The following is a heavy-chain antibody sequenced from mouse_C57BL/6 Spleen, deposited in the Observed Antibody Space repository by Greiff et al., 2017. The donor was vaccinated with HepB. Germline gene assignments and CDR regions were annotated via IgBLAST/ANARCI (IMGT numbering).Heavy chain of an antibody. CDR3: AREVRDYYAMDY. CDR1: GFTFSVYG. V-gene: IGHV5-17*01. Sequence: EVKLVESGGGLVKPGGSLKLSCAASGFTFSVYGMHLVRPAPEKGLEWVAYISSGSSTIYYADTVKGRFTISRDNAKNTLFLQMTSLRSEDTAMYYCAREVRDYYAMDYWGQGTSVTVSS. D-gene: IGHD2-14*01. CDR2: ISSGSSTI. J-gene: IGHJ4*01.